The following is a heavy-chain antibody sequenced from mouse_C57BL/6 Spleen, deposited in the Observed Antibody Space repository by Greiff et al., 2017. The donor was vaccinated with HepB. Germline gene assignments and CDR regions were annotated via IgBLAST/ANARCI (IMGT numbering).Heavy chain of an antibody. CDR1: GYTFTSYW. D-gene: IGHD1-1*01. J-gene: IGHJ2*01. Sequence: VQLQQSGAELVKPGASVKLSCKASGYTFTSYWMHWVKQRPGQGLEWIGMIHPNSGSTNYNEKFKSKATLTVDKSSSTAYMQLSSLTSEDSAVYYCARSLYYYGGYWGQGTTLTVSS. CDR3: ARSLYYYGGY. CDR2: IHPNSGST. V-gene: IGHV1-64*01.